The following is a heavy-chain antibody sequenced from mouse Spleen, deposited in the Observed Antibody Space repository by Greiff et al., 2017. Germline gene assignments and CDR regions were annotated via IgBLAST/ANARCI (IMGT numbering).Heavy chain of an antibody. V-gene: IGHV1-55*01. Sequence: QVQLQQPGAELVKPGASVKMSCKASGYTFTSYWITWVKQRPGQGLEWIGDIYPGSGSTNYNEKFKSKATLTVDTSSSTAYMQLSSLTSEDSAVYYCAREGDGYYWFAYWGQGTLVTVSA. CDR3: AREGDGYYWFAY. CDR2: IYPGSGST. CDR1: GYTFTSYW. J-gene: IGHJ3*01. D-gene: IGHD2-3*01.